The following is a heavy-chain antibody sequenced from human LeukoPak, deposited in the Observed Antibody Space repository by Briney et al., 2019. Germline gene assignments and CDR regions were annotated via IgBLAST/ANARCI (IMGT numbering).Heavy chain of an antibody. V-gene: IGHV4-39*01. CDR1: GGSISSSSYY. D-gene: IGHD5-18*01. Sequence: TXSLTCTVSGGSISSSSYYWGWIRQPPGKGLEWIGSIYYSGSTYYNPSLKSRVTISVDTSKNQFSLKLSSVTAADTAVYYCARTWIQLYNWFDPWGQGTLVTVSS. CDR2: IYYSGST. CDR3: ARTWIQLYNWFDP. J-gene: IGHJ5*02.